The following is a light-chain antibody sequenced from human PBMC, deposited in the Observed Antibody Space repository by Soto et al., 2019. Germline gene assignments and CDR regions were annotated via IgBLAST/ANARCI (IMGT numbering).Light chain of an antibody. CDR1: QSVLYSSNNKNY. V-gene: IGKV4-1*01. CDR2: WAS. CDR3: QQYYSTFVT. J-gene: IGKJ2*01. Sequence: DIVMTQSPDSLAVSLGERATINRKSSQSVLYSSNNKNYLAWYQQKPGQPPKLLIYWASTRESGVPDRFSGSGSGTDFTLTISSLQAEDVAVYYCQQYYSTFVTFGQGTKLEIK.